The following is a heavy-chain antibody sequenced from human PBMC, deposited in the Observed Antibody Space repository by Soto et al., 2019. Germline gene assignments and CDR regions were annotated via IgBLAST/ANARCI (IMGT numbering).Heavy chain of an antibody. Sequence: SETLSLTXALYGGSFSGYYWSWIRQPPGKGLEWIGEINNSGSTNYNPSLKSRLTISVDTSKNQFSLKLSSVTAAGTAVYYCARAQDSLLVVPAAIPYYYYGMDVWGQGTTVTVSS. CDR3: ARAQDSLLVVPAAIPYYYYGMDV. D-gene: IGHD2-2*02. CDR1: GGSFSGYY. J-gene: IGHJ6*02. V-gene: IGHV4-34*01. CDR2: INNSGST.